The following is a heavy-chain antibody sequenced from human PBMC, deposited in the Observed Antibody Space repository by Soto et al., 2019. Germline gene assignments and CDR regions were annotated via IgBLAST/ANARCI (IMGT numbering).Heavy chain of an antibody. CDR3: ARPRGYSYGPRDY. V-gene: IGHV4-39*01. J-gene: IGHJ4*02. D-gene: IGHD5-18*01. CDR2: IYYSGST. Sequence: RQPPGKGLEWIGSIYYSGSTYYNPSLKSRVTISVDTSKNQFSLKLSSVTAADTAVYYCARPRGYSYGPRDYWGQGTPVTVSA.